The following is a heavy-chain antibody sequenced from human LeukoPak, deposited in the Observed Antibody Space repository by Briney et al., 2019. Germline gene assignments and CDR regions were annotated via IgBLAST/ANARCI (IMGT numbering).Heavy chain of an antibody. J-gene: IGHJ4*02. Sequence: TGGSLRLSCAASGFTFSSYAMSWVRQAPGKGLEWVPAISGSGGSTYYADSVKGRFTISRDNSKNTLYLQMNSLRAEDTAVYYCAKAPYSSSWYYFDYWGQGTLVTVSS. V-gene: IGHV3-23*01. CDR3: AKAPYSSSWYYFDY. D-gene: IGHD6-13*01. CDR2: ISGSGGST. CDR1: GFTFSSYA.